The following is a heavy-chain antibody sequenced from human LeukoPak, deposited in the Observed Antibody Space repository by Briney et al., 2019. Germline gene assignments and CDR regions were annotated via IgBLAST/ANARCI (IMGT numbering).Heavy chain of an antibody. D-gene: IGHD3-10*01. J-gene: IGHJ5*02. CDR2: IYPGDSDT. CDR3: ARTYYYGSGSYSWFDP. V-gene: IGHV5-51*01. Sequence: GESLKISCKGSGYSFTSYWIGCVRQMPGKGLEWMGIIYPGDSDTRYSPSFQGQVTISADKSISTAYLQWSSLKASDTAMYYCARTYYYGSGSYSWFDPWGQGTLVTVSS. CDR1: GYSFTSYW.